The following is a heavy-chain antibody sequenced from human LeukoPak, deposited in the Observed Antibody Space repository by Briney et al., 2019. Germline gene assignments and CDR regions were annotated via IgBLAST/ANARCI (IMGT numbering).Heavy chain of an antibody. D-gene: IGHD5-12*01. J-gene: IGHJ4*02. V-gene: IGHV4-59*01. CDR2: IYYSGST. Sequence: SETLSLTCTVSGGSISSYYWSWIRQPPGKGLEWIGYIYYSGSTNYNPSLKSRVTISVDTPKNQFSLKLSSVTAADTAVYYCARTKVATNEYYFDYWGQGTLVTVSS. CDR1: GGSISSYY. CDR3: ARTKVATNEYYFDY.